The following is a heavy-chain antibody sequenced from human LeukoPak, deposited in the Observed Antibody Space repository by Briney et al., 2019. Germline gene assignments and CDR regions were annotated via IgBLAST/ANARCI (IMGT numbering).Heavy chain of an antibody. V-gene: IGHV4-59*01. J-gene: IGHJ4*02. CDR2: IYHSGST. Sequence: PSETLSLTCTVSVDSISSYYWSWIRQPPGKGLEWIGYIYHSGSTNYNPSLKSRVTISADTSKDQFSLKLASVTAADTAVYYCATGYSSTWYYFDYWGQGTLVTVSS. D-gene: IGHD6-13*01. CDR1: VDSISSYY. CDR3: ATGYSSTWYYFDY.